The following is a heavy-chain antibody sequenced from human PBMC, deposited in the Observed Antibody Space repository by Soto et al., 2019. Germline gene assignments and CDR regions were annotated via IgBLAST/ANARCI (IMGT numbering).Heavy chain of an antibody. D-gene: IGHD3-22*01. V-gene: IGHV3-21*01. CDR3: ARNRRHYYDSSGYSNWFDP. CDR2: ISSSSSYI. J-gene: IGHJ5*02. CDR1: GFTFSSYS. Sequence: EVQLVESGGGLVKPGGSLRLSCAASGFTFSSYSMNWVRQAPGKGLEWVSSISSSSSYIYYADSVKGRFTISRDNAKNSLYLQMNSLRAEDTAVYYCARNRRHYYDSSGYSNWFDPWGQGTLVTVSS.